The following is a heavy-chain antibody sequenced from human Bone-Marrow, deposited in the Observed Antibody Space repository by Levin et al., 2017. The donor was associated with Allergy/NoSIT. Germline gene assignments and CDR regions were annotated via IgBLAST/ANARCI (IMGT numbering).Heavy chain of an antibody. D-gene: IGHD3-22*01. CDR3: AVPNHYDSSGPFDY. V-gene: IGHV3-30*03. Sequence: GESLKISCAASGFTFSSYGMHWVRQAPGKGLEWVAVISYDGSNKYYADSVKGRFTISRDNSKNTLYLQMNSLRAEDTAVYYCAVPNHYDSSGPFDYWGQGTLVTVSS. J-gene: IGHJ4*02. CDR2: ISYDGSNK. CDR1: GFTFSSYG.